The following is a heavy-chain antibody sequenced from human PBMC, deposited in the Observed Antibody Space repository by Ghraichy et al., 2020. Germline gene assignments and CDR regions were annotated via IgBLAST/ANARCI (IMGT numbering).Heavy chain of an antibody. Sequence: SETLSLTCSVSGGSITTYFWSWIRQPPGKGLEWIGFMFFSGSAKYNSALGSRVTISKDTSANQVSLRLGSVTAADTAVYFCAISRGIAARASPRAYYNGLDVWGPGTTVIVSS. CDR3: AISRGIAARASPRAYYNGLDV. CDR2: MFFSGSA. CDR1: GGSITTYF. J-gene: IGHJ6*02. V-gene: IGHV4-59*08. D-gene: IGHD6-6*01.